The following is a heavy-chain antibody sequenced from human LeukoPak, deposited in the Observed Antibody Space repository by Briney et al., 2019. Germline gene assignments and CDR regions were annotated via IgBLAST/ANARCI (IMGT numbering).Heavy chain of an antibody. D-gene: IGHD3-16*01. Sequence: GGSVGLSCGASGFTFRSYEMNCATEAPGKGREWGLYISSSDSTIYYADSLKGRFTITSDNAKNSQYLQMNSLRAEDTAVYYCASAGELYDWKYYMDVWGKGTTVTVSS. CDR3: ASAGELYDWKYYMDV. J-gene: IGHJ6*03. CDR2: ISSSDSTI. CDR1: GFTFRSYE. V-gene: IGHV3-48*03.